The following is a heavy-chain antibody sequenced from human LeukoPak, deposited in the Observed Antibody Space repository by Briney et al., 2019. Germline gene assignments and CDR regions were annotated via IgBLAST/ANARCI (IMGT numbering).Heavy chain of an antibody. Sequence: PGGSLRLSCAASGFTFSNYGMNWVRQAPGKGLEWVSGIIGSGATTYYGDSVKGRFTISRDNSKNTLYLQMNSLRAEDTALYYCARDGGSSGSYHYWGQGTLVTVSS. D-gene: IGHD1-26*01. J-gene: IGHJ4*02. CDR2: IIGSGATT. CDR3: ARDGGSSGSYHY. V-gene: IGHV3-23*01. CDR1: GFTFSNYG.